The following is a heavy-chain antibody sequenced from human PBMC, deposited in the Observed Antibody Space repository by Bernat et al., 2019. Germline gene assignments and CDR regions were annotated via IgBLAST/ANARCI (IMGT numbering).Heavy chain of an antibody. V-gene: IGHV3-30*03. J-gene: IGHJ3*02. D-gene: IGHD6-13*01. CDR2: ISPDGTTK. CDR3: VRVLSSSWYGSFDI. Sequence: QVQLVESGGGVVQPGRSLRLSCAASGFTFSRNGMHWVRSFPGRGLEWVTFISPDGTTKYYVDSVKGRFTISRDNSKNTLYLQMNSLRPEDTAVYYCVRVLSSSWYGSFDIWGQGTMVTVSS. CDR1: GFTFSRNG.